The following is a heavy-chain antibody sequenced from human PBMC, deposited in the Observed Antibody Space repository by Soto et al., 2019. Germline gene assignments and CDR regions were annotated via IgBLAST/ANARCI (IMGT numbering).Heavy chain of an antibody. J-gene: IGHJ3*02. D-gene: IGHD1-26*01. V-gene: IGHV4-59*12. Sequence: SQTLRLTCIVSGGSISSYYWILLRQPPGKGLEWIGYIYYSGSTNYNPSLKSRVTISVDTSKNSLYLQMNNLRAEDTALYYCAIEKVGAASVHVFDIWGQGTMVTVSS. CDR2: IYYSGST. CDR3: AIEKVGAASVHVFDI. CDR1: GGSISSYY.